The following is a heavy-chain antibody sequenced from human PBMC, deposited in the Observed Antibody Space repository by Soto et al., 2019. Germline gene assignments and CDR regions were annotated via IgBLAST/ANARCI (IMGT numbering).Heavy chain of an antibody. CDR3: ARVLSARSVFVLRVYASYAGMDF. CDR1: GFTFSSYS. D-gene: IGHD2-8*01. J-gene: IGHJ6*02. CDR2: ISSSSSTI. Sequence: GGSLRLSCAASGFTFSSYSMNWVRKAPGKGLEWVSYISSSSSTIYYTDSVKGRFTISRDNAKNSLYMQMNSLRDEDTAVYCCARVLSARSVFVLRVYASYAGMDFWGQGTPVTVSS. V-gene: IGHV3-48*02.